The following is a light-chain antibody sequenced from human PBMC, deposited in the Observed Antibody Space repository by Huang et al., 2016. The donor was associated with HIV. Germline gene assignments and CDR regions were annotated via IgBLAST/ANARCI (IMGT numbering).Light chain of an antibody. J-gene: IGKJ1*01. CDR1: QTINSY. Sequence: DIQMTQSPSSLSASVGDRVTITCRASQTINSYLHWYQQKPGKATQLLIYAASNLPSGVTSRFIGGGSVTDFTLTISSLQPEDFATYYCQQSYSSPRTFGQGTKVAIK. CDR2: AAS. V-gene: IGKV1-39*01. CDR3: QQSYSSPRT.